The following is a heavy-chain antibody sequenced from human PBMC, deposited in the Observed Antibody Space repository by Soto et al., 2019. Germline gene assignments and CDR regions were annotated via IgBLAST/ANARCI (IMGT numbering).Heavy chain of an antibody. J-gene: IGHJ6*03. CDR1: GYTFTSYA. CDR2: INAGNGNT. CDR3: ASDRDSLGSSWYKRFYYYMDV. D-gene: IGHD6-13*01. Sequence: ASVKVSCKASGYTFTSYAMHWVRQTPGQRLEWMGWINAGNGNTKYSQKFQGRVTITRDTSASTAYMELSSLRSEDTAVYYCASDRDSLGSSWYKRFYYYMDVWGKGTTVTVSS. V-gene: IGHV1-3*01.